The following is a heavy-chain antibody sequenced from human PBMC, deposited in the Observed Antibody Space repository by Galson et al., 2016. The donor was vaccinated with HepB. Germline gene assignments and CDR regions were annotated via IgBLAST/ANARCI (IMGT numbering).Heavy chain of an antibody. D-gene: IGHD1-26*01. CDR3: ATRLRAPAN. CDR2: ISGSSEAI. V-gene: IGHV3-23*01. CDR1: GFTFSTYA. J-gene: IGHJ4*02. Sequence: LRLSCAASGFTFSTYAMSWVRQAPGKGLEWVSGISGSSEAIYYADSVKSRFTISRDNSKNALYLQMNSLRAEDTAGYYCATRLRAPANWGQGAQVTVSS.